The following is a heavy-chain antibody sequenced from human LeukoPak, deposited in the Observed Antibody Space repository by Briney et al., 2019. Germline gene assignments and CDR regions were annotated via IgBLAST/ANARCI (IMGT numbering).Heavy chain of an antibody. J-gene: IGHJ4*02. CDR2: IYYSGST. V-gene: IGHV4-31*03. CDR1: GGSISSGGYY. D-gene: IGHD4-23*01. CDR3: ARTGGPNGGGNSMIFDY. Sequence: SETPSLTCTVSGGSISSGGYYWSWISQHPGKGLEWIGYIYYSGSTYYNPSLKSRVTISVDTSKNQFPLKLSSVTAADTAVYYWARTGGPNGGGNSMIFDYWGQGTLVTVSS.